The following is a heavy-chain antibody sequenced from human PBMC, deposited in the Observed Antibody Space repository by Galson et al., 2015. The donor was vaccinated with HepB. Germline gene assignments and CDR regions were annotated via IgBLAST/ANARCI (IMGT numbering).Heavy chain of an antibody. CDR3: ARHGDRGSAWYSDY. Sequence: ETLSLTCTVSGGSIINYYWSWIRQPPGKGLEWIGYIYYSGSTNYNPSLKSRVTISVDTSKNQFSLKLSSVTATDTAVYYCARHGDRGSAWYSDYWGRGALVTVSS. D-gene: IGHD3-10*01. J-gene: IGHJ4*02. CDR1: GGSIINYY. V-gene: IGHV4-59*08. CDR2: IYYSGST.